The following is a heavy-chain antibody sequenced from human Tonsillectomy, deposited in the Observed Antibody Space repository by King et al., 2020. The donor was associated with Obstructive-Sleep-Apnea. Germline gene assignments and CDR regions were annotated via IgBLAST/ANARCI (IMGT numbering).Heavy chain of an antibody. V-gene: IGHV4-39*07. Sequence: PLQESGPGVVKPSETLSLTCIVSGGSISSKNYDWGWIRQPPGQGLESIGKIFYTGKTDYNPSLKSRVTMSVDTSKNQFSLRLTSVTAADTAVYYCARVIPRGRFEGSRLDPWGQGILVTVSS. CDR3: ARVIPRGRFEGSRLDP. CDR2: IFYTGKT. J-gene: IGHJ5*02. CDR1: GGSISSKNYD. D-gene: IGHD2-21*01.